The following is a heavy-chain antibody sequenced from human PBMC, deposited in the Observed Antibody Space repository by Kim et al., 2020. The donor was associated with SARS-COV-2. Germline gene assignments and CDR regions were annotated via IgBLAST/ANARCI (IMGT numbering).Heavy chain of an antibody. CDR1: GGSISSSSYY. CDR3: ARPGPDQRGKYYYDSSGYYNAFDI. CDR2: IYYSGST. D-gene: IGHD3-22*01. Sequence: SETLSLTCTVSGGSISSSSYYWGWIRQPPGKGLEWIGSIYYSGSTYYNPSLKSRVTISVDTSKNQFSLKLSSVTAADTAVYYCARPGPDQRGKYYYDSSGYYNAFDIWGQGTMVTVSS. J-gene: IGHJ3*02. V-gene: IGHV4-39*01.